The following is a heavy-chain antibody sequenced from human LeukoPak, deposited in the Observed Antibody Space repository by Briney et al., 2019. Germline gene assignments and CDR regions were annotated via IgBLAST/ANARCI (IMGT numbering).Heavy chain of an antibody. CDR2: FYHGGST. CDR3: ARETRGAEGGNGYNWFDP. V-gene: IGHV4-38-2*02. J-gene: IGHJ5*02. Sequence: RPSETLSLTCTVSGYSISTGYYWDWIRQPPGKGLEWIGTFYHGGSTYYNPSLKSRVTISVDTSKNQFSLNLTSVTAADTAVYYCARETRGAEGGNGYNWFDPWGQGTLVIVSS. CDR1: GYSISTGYY. D-gene: IGHD3-10*01.